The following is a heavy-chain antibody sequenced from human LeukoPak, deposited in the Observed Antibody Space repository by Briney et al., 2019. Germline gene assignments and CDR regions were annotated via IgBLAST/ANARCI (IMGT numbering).Heavy chain of an antibody. D-gene: IGHD6-19*01. CDR1: GYTFATYG. V-gene: IGHV1-18*01. Sequence: ASVKVSCKASGYTFATYGISWVRQAPGQGLGWMGWISAYNGNTNYAQNLQGRVTMTTDTSTSTAYMELRSLRSDDTAVYYCARGGDMFIVVAGHYNWFDPWGQGTLVTVSS. CDR3: ARGGDMFIVVAGHYNWFDP. J-gene: IGHJ5*02. CDR2: ISAYNGNT.